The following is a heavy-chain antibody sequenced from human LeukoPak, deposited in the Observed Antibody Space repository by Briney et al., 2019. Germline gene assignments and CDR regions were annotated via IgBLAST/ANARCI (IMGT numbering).Heavy chain of an antibody. CDR3: AKQLGYCSDGSCYFPY. D-gene: IGHD2-15*01. V-gene: IGHV3-23*01. CDR1: GFTFSSSA. CDR2: ISNNGGYT. J-gene: IGHJ4*02. Sequence: GGSLRLSCAASGFTFSSSAMSWVHQAPGKGLEWVSAISNNGGYTYYADSVQGRFTISRDNSKSTLCLQMNSLRAEDTAVYYCAKQLGYCSDGSCYFPYWGQGTLVTVSS.